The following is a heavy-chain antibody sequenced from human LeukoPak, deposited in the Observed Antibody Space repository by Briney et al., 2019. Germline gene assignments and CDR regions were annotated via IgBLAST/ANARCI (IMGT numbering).Heavy chain of an antibody. CDR2: INSDGSST. V-gene: IGHV3-74*01. CDR3: ARESSSWYDGRFDY. J-gene: IGHJ4*02. Sequence: PGGSLRLSCAASGFTFSSYWMHWVRQAPGKGLVWVSRINSDGSSTSYADSVKGRFTISRDNAKNSLYLQMNSLRAEDTAVYYCARESSSWYDGRFDYWGQGTLVTVSS. CDR1: GFTFSSYW. D-gene: IGHD6-13*01.